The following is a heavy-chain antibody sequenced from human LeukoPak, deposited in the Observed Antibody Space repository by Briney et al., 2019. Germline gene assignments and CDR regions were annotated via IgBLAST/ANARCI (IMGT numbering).Heavy chain of an antibody. J-gene: IGHJ4*02. CDR1: GYTFTSYH. Sequence: ASVKVSCKASGYTFTSYHMHWVRQAPGQGLEWMGIINPSGGSTTYAQKFQGRVTMTRDTSTSTVYMELSSLRSEDTAVYYCARASYHDSSDYYFPLDYWGQGTLVTVSS. CDR3: ARASYHDSSDYYFPLDY. D-gene: IGHD3-22*01. CDR2: INPSGGST. V-gene: IGHV1-46*01.